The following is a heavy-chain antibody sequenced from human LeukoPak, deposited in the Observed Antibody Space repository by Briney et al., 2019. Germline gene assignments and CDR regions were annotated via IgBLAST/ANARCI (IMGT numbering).Heavy chain of an antibody. J-gene: IGHJ2*01. Sequence: SETVSLTCTVSGASLNNYYWSWFRQPPGMGLEWIGYIHSSGSTNYNPSLKSRVAISIDTSKNQFSLRVNSMTAADAAVYYCARKEWELHFDLWGRGSPVTVSS. CDR1: GASLNNYY. CDR2: IHSSGST. V-gene: IGHV4-59*01. D-gene: IGHD1-26*01. CDR3: ARKEWELHFDL.